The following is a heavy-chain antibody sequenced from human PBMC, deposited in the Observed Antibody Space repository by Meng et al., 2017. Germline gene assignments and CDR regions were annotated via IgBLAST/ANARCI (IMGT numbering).Heavy chain of an antibody. CDR3: ARRRIAARRGWFDP. D-gene: IGHD6-6*01. J-gene: IGHJ5*02. V-gene: IGHV4-34*01. Sequence: SETLSLTCAVYGGSFSGYYWSWIRQPPGKGLEWIGEINHSGRTNYNPSLKSRVTISVDTSRIKFSLMLSSVTAADTAVYYFARRRIAARRGWFDPWGQGTLVTVSS. CDR2: INHSGRT. CDR1: GGSFSGYY.